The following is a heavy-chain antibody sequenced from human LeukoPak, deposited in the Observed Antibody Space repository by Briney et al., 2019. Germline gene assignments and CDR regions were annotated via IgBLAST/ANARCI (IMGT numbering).Heavy chain of an antibody. D-gene: IGHD4-11*01. CDR2: INHSGST. CDR1: GGSFSGYY. CDR3: ARGEDYSNYVLPPDY. Sequence: PSETLSLTCAVYGGSFSGYYWSWIRQPPGKGLEWIGEINHSGSTNYNPSLKSRVTISVDTSKNQFSLKLSSVTTADTAVYYCARGEDYSNYVLPPDYWGQGTLVTVSS. J-gene: IGHJ4*02. V-gene: IGHV4-34*01.